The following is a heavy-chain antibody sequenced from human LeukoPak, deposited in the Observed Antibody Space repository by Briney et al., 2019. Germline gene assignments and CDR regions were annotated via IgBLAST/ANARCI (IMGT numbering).Heavy chain of an antibody. Sequence: PAGGSLRLSCAASGFAFDEYAMHWVRQVPGKGLEWLVGISWNSADITYADSVKGRFTVSRDNARNSLYLQMDSLRREDSALYYRVKEPTERYYFDFWGQGTLVSVSS. CDR2: ISWNSADI. J-gene: IGHJ4*02. CDR3: VKEPTERYYFDF. V-gene: IGHV3-9*01. D-gene: IGHD5-24*01. CDR1: GFAFDEYA.